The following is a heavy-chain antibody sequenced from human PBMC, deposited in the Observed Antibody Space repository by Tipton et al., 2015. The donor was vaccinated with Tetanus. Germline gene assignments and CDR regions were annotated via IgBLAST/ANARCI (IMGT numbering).Heavy chain of an antibody. CDR1: GYTFTDYY. V-gene: IGHV1-2*02. CDR2: IDPNRGAT. Sequence: QMQLVQSGAEMKKPGASVKVSCKASGYTFTDYYIYWVRQAPGQGLEWMGWIDPNRGATVYAQKFQGRVTMTRDTSISTAYMELRSLRSDDTAVYYCARDRGDYIYYGMDVWGPGTTVTVS. CDR3: ARDRGDYIYYGMDV. D-gene: IGHD3-22*01. J-gene: IGHJ6*02.